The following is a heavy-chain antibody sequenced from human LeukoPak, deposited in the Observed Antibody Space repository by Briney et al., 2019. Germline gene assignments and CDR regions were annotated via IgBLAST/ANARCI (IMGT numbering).Heavy chain of an antibody. CDR1: GFTFSSYW. CDR2: IKQDGSKK. V-gene: IGHV3-7*03. J-gene: IGHJ4*02. Sequence: GGSLRLSCAASGFTFSSYWMSWVRQAPGKGLEWVANIKQDGSKKNYVDSVRGRFTISRDNAKNSLYLQMNSLRAEDTAVYYCATPLDYYDSSGYHQGGDWGQGTLVTVSS. CDR3: ATPLDYYDSSGYHQGGD. D-gene: IGHD3-22*01.